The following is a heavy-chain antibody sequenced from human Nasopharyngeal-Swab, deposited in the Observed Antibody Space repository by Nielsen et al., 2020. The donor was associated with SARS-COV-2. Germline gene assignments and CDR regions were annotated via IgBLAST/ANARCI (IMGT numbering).Heavy chain of an antibody. V-gene: IGHV3-30-3*01. CDR2: ISYDGINK. D-gene: IGHD2-15*01. CDR3: ARDHLYCSGGSCYRNYYGMDV. Sequence: GRQAPGKGLEWGAVISYDGINKYYADSVKGRFTISRDNSKNTLYLQMNSLRAEDTAVYYCARDHLYCSGGSCYRNYYGMDVWGQGTTVTVSS. J-gene: IGHJ6*02.